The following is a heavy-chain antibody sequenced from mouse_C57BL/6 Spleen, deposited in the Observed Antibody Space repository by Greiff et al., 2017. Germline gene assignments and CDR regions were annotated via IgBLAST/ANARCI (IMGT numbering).Heavy chain of an antibody. Sequence: VQLVESGPELVKPGASVKISCKASGYAFSSSWMNWVKQRPGKGLEWIGRIYPGDGDTNYNGKFKGKATLTAEKSSSTAYMQLSSLTSEDSAVYFCARHLLFNFHYYAMDYWGQGTSVTVSS. V-gene: IGHV1-82*01. CDR1: GYAFSSSW. J-gene: IGHJ4*01. D-gene: IGHD2-10*01. CDR3: ARHLLFNFHYYAMDY. CDR2: IYPGDGDT.